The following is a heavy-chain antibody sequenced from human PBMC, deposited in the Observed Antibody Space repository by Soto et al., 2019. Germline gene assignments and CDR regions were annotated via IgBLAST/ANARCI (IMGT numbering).Heavy chain of an antibody. V-gene: IGHV1-69*13. J-gene: IGHJ6*02. CDR3: ARYRPRKRYFDWLPYYYGMDV. CDR2: IIPIFGTA. D-gene: IGHD3-9*01. Sequence: SVKVSCKASGGTFSSYAISWVRQAPGQGLEWMGGIIPIFGTANYAQKFQSRVTITADESTSTAYMELSSLRSEDTAVYYCARYRPRKRYFDWLPYYYGMDVWGQGTTVTVSS. CDR1: GGTFSSYA.